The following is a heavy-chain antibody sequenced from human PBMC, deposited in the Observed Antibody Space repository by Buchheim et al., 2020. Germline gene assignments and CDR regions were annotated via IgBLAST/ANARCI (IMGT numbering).Heavy chain of an antibody. V-gene: IGHV3-48*01. CDR1: GFTFSSYS. D-gene: IGHD6-6*01. CDR2: ISSSSSTI. Sequence: EVQLVESGGGLVQPGGSLRLSCAASGFTFSSYSMNWVRQAPGKGLEWVSYISSSSSTIYYADSVKGRFIISRDNAKNSLYLQMNSLRAEDTAVYYCARDLHSSSSRTSDWFDPWGQGTL. CDR3: ARDLHSSSSRTSDWFDP. J-gene: IGHJ5*02.